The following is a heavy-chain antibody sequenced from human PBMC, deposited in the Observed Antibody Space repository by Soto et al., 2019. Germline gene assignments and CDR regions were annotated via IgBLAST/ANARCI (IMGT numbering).Heavy chain of an antibody. V-gene: IGHV4-59*01. CDR3: ARADSGYDRSDAFDI. J-gene: IGHJ3*02. CDR1: GGSISSYY. Sequence: SETLSLTCTVSGGSISSYYWSWIRQPPGKGLEWIGDIYYSGSTNYNPSLKSRVTISVETSRNQFPLKLSSVTAAETAVYYCARADSGYDRSDAFDIWGQGTMVTVSS. CDR2: IYYSGST. D-gene: IGHD5-12*01.